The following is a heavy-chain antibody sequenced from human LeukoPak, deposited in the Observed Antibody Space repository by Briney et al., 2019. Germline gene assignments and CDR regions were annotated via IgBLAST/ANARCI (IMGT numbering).Heavy chain of an antibody. V-gene: IGHV1-2*02. Sequence: ASVKVSCKASGYTFTGYYMHWVRQAPGQGLEWMGWINPNSGGTNHAQKFQGRVTMTRDTSISTAYMELRSLRSDDTAIYYCATDMYYDSSGGNLRYWGQGTLVTVSS. D-gene: IGHD3-22*01. CDR3: ATDMYYDSSGGNLRY. CDR1: GYTFTGYY. CDR2: INPNSGGT. J-gene: IGHJ4*02.